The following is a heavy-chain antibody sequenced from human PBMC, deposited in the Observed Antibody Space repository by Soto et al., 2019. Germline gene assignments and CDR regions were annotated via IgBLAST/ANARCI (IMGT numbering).Heavy chain of an antibody. CDR1: AFSLSTGGVG. Sequence: SGPTLVNPTQTLTLTCTFSAFSLSTGGVGVGWIRQPPGKALEWLALIYWDDDKRYSPSLRSRLTITKDTSKNQVVLTMTNMDPVVTATYYCIQSRCGGDCLQSYASYYYYGMDVWGQGTTVTVSS. D-gene: IGHD2-21*02. CDR2: IYWDDDK. J-gene: IGHJ6*02. CDR3: IQSRCGGDCLQSYASYYYYGMDV. V-gene: IGHV2-5*02.